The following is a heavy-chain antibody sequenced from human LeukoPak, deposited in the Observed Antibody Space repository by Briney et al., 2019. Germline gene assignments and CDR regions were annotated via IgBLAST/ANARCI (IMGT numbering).Heavy chain of an antibody. CDR3: ARERISGFWNDAFDI. D-gene: IGHD6-19*01. J-gene: IGHJ3*02. V-gene: IGHV1-18*01. Sequence: ASVKVSCKASGYTFTSYGISWVRQAPGRGLEWMGWISAYNGNTNYAQKLQGRVTMTTDTSTSTAYMELRSLRSDDTAVYYCARERISGFWNDAFDIWGQGTMVTVSS. CDR2: ISAYNGNT. CDR1: GYTFTSYG.